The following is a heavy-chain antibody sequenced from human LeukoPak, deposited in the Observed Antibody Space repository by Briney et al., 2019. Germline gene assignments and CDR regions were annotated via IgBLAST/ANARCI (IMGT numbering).Heavy chain of an antibody. CDR3: ARDLSGVTGYTYGRGIDY. Sequence: GGSLRLSCAASGFTFSSYGMHWVRQAPGKGLEWVAVIAYDGSNKKYADSVKGRFTISRDNSKNTLYLQMNSLRAEDTAVYYCARDLSGVTGYTYGRGIDYWGQGTLVTVSS. V-gene: IGHV3-30*03. CDR1: GFTFSSYG. CDR2: IAYDGSNK. J-gene: IGHJ4*02. D-gene: IGHD5-18*01.